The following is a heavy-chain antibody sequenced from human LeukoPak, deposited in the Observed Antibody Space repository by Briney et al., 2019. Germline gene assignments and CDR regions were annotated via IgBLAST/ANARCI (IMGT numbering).Heavy chain of an antibody. J-gene: IGHJ5*02. V-gene: IGHV1-3*01. Sequence: GASVKVSCKASGYTFTSYAMHWVRQAPGQRLEWMGWINAGNGNTKYSQKFQGRVTITRDTSASTAYMELSSLRSEDTAVYYCARDYYGSGSYDVYSWFDPWGQGTLVTVSS. CDR2: INAGNGNT. CDR3: ARDYYGSGSYDVYSWFDP. CDR1: GYTFTSYA. D-gene: IGHD3-10*01.